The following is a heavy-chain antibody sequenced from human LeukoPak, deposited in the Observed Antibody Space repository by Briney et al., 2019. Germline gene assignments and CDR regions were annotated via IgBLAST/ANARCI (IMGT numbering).Heavy chain of an antibody. CDR1: GFNFSDYY. D-gene: IGHD2-21*02. Sequence: GGSLRLSCAASGFNFSDYYMSWIRQAPGKGLEWVSYISSSGSTIYYADSVKGRFTISRDNAKNSLYLQMNSLRAEDTAVYYCARFMSVVVTPYYYYYMDVWGKGTTVTVSS. CDR2: ISSSGSTI. J-gene: IGHJ6*03. V-gene: IGHV3-11*01. CDR3: ARFMSVVVTPYYYYYMDV.